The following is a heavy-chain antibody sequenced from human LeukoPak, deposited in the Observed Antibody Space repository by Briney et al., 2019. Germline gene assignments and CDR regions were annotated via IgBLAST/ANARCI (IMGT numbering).Heavy chain of an antibody. CDR1: GGTFSSYA. CDR2: IIPIFGTA. Sequence: SVKVSCKASGGTFSSYAISWVRQAPGRGLEWMGRIIPIFGTANYAQKFQGRVTITTDESTSTAYMELSSLRSEDTAVYYCARIACGRSGCHNAFDIWGQGTMVTVSS. V-gene: IGHV1-69*05. CDR3: ARIACGRSGCHNAFDI. J-gene: IGHJ3*02. D-gene: IGHD6-19*01.